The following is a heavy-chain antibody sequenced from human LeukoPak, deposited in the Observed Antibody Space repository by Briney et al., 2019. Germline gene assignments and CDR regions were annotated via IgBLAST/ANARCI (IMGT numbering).Heavy chain of an antibody. CDR3: AKEVGFYYYYYMDV. CDR1: GFTFSSYN. Sequence: PGESLRLSCAASGFTFSSYNMSWVRQTPGKGLEWVSAISGSGGSTYYADSVRGRFTISRDNSKNTLYLQVNSLRAEDTALYYCAKEVGFYYYYYMDVWGKGATVTASS. CDR2: ISGSGGST. V-gene: IGHV3-23*01. D-gene: IGHD1-26*01. J-gene: IGHJ6*03.